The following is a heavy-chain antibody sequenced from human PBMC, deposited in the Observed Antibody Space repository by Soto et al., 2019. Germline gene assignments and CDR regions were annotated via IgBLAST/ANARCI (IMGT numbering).Heavy chain of an antibody. V-gene: IGHV1-8*01. CDR2: MNPNSGNT. CDR1: GYTFTSYD. CDR3: ARLGYCSITSCYNYWYVP. D-gene: IGHD2-2*02. Sequence: ASVKVSCKASGYTFTSYDINWVRQATGQGLEWMGWMNPNSGNTGYAQKFQGRVTMTRNTSISTAYMELNSLRSEDTAVYYCARLGYCSITSCYNYWYVPWCHRTRGTVSS. J-gene: IGHJ5*02.